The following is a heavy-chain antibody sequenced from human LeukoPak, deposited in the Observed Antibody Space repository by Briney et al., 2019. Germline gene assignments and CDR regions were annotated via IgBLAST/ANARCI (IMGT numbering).Heavy chain of an antibody. CDR1: GFTFSSYS. CDR3: AKGPPAMIVVVITPPDY. V-gene: IGHV3-48*02. CDR2: ISSSSSTI. J-gene: IGHJ4*02. Sequence: GGSLRLSCAASGFTFSSYSMNWVRQAPGKGLEWVSYISSSSSTIYYADSVKGRFTISRDNAKNSLYLQMNSLRDEDTAVYYCAKGPPAMIVVVITPPDYWGQGTLVTVSS. D-gene: IGHD3-22*01.